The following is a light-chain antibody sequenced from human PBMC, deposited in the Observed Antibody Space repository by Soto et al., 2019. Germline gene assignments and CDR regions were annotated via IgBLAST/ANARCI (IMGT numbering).Light chain of an antibody. CDR3: GSWDSSLSAYV. J-gene: IGLJ1*01. V-gene: IGLV1-51*01. CDR2: DDN. CDR1: SSNIGGNS. Sequence: SVMTQPPSVSAAPGQTVNISCSGSSSNIGGNSVSWYQQLPGTAPKLLIYDDNKRPSGIPDRFSGSKSGTSATLGITGFQTGDEADYYCGSWDSSLSAYVFGTGTKLTVL.